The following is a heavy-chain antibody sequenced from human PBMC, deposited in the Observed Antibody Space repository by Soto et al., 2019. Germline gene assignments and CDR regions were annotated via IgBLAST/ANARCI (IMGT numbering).Heavy chain of an antibody. V-gene: IGHV1-18*01. D-gene: IGHD5-12*01. CDR3: ARATEGLRSLGY. CDR2: ISAYNGNT. CDR1: GYTFTSYG. J-gene: IGHJ4*02. Sequence: QVQLVQSGAEVKKPGASVKVSCKASGYTFTSYGISWVRQAPGQGLEWMGWISAYNGNTNYAQKLQGRGTMTTDTSTRPAYMELRSLRSDDAAVYYCARATEGLRSLGYWGQGTLVTVSS.